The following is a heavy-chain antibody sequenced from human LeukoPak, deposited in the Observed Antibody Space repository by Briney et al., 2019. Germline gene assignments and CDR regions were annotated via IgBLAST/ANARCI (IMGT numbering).Heavy chain of an antibody. CDR3: AKRYCSSTSCYNYYYYMDV. V-gene: IGHV3-23*01. CDR1: GFTFSIYA. Sequence: GGSLRLSCAPSGFTFSIYAMSWVRQALGEWREWVSAISGSCGSTYYADSVKGRFTISRDNSKNTLYLQMNSLRAEDTAVYYCAKRYCSSTSCYNYYYYMDVWGKGTTVTVSS. CDR2: ISGSCGST. D-gene: IGHD2-2*02. J-gene: IGHJ6*03.